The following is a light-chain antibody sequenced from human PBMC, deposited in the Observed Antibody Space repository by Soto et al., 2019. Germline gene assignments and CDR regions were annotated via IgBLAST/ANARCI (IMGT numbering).Light chain of an antibody. J-gene: IGKJ4*01. CDR3: QQYDNLPALT. V-gene: IGKV1-33*01. CDR1: QDISNY. Sequence: DIQMTQSPSSLSASVGDRVTITCQASQDISNYLNWYQQKPGKAPKLLIYDASNLETGVPSRFSGSGSGTDFTFTISSLHPEDIATYYCQQYDNLPALTFGGGTKLEIK. CDR2: DAS.